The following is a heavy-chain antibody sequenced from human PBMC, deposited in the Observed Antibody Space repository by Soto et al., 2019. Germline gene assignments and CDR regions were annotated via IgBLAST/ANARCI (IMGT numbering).Heavy chain of an antibody. CDR1: GFTFDDYA. J-gene: IGHJ4*02. CDR3: AKGVYYYDSSGYYSFDYFDY. V-gene: IGHV3-23*01. D-gene: IGHD3-22*01. Sequence: PGGSLRLSCAASGFTFDDYAMHWVRQAPGKGLEWVSAISGSGGSTYYADSVKGRFTISRDNSKNTLYLQMNSLRAEDTAVYYCAKGVYYYDSSGYYSFDYFDYWGQGTLVTVSS. CDR2: ISGSGGST.